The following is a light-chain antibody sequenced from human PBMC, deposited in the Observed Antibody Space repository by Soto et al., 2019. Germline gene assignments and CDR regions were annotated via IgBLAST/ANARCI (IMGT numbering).Light chain of an antibody. CDR3: QSYDSSLSGYVV. V-gene: IGLV1-40*01. Sequence: QSVLTQPPSVSGAPGQRVTIPCTGSSSNIGAGYDVHWYQQLPGTAPKLLIYGNSNRPSGVPDRFSGSKSGTSASLAITGLQAEDEADYYCQSYDSSLSGYVVIGRGTQLTVL. CDR2: GNS. J-gene: IGLJ2*01. CDR1: SSNIGAGYD.